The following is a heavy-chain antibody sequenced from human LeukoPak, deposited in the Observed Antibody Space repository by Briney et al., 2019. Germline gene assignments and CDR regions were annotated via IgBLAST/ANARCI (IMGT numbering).Heavy chain of an antibody. D-gene: IGHD6-13*01. V-gene: IGHV1-69*06. Sequence: ASVKVSCKTSGGTFSSYAITWVRQTPGQGLEWMGGIIPIFGTTNYAQKFQVRVTITADKSTSTAYMKLSSLRSEDTAVYSCARVVGLTGYSSNWYSGYYYYMDVRGKGTTVTVSS. CDR3: ARVVGLTGYSSNWYSGYYYYMDV. CDR2: IIPIFGTT. CDR1: GGTFSSYA. J-gene: IGHJ6*03.